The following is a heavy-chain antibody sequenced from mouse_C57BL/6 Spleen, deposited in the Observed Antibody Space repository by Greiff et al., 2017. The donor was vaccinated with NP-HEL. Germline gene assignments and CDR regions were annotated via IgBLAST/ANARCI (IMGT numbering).Heavy chain of an antibody. D-gene: IGHD3-1*01. CDR2: INPSSGYT. CDR3: ARKSTRASY. V-gene: IGHV1-4*01. CDR1: GYTLTSYT. Sequence: VQLQQSGAELVKPGASVKMSCKASGYTLTSYTMHWVKQRPGQGLEWIGYINPSSGYTKYNQKFKDKATLTADKSSSTAYMQLSSLTSEDSAVYYCARKSTRASYWGQGTTLTVSS. J-gene: IGHJ2*01.